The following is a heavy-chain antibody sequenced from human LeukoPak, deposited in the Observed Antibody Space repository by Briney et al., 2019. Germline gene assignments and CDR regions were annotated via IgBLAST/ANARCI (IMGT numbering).Heavy chain of an antibody. D-gene: IGHD2-2*01. V-gene: IGHV3-7*01. CDR3: ARDPRVGYCSSSTCQGGYNYFDP. CDR2: IKQDGSEK. CDR1: GFSFSSYW. J-gene: IGHJ5*02. Sequence: GGSLRLSCAASGFSFSSYWMNWVRQTPGKGLEWVANIKQDGSEKDYVDSVRGRFTISRDNAKNSLYLQMNSLRAEDTAVYYCARDPRVGYCSSSTCQGGYNYFDPWGQGTLVTVTS.